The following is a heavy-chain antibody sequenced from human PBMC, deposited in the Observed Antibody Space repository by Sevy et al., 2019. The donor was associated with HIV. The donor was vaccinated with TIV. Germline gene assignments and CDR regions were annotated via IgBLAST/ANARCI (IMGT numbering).Heavy chain of an antibody. CDR3: XXXXXAXXXGGGYYFDY. D-gene: IGHD3-10*01. J-gene: IGHJ4*02. Sequence: ASVKVSCKASGGTFSSYAISWVRQAPGQGLEWMGGIIPIFGTANYAQKFQGRVTVTADESTSTAYMELSSLRSEDTXXXXCXXXXXAXXXGGGYYFDYWGQGTLVTVSS. V-gene: IGHV1-69*01. CDR1: GGTFSSYA. CDR2: IIPIFGTA.